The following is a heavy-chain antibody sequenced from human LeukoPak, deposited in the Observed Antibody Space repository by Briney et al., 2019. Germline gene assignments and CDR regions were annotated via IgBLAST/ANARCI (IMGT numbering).Heavy chain of an antibody. J-gene: IGHJ4*02. CDR2: ISYDGSNK. CDR3: ARDPADFWSGQSDY. D-gene: IGHD3-3*01. V-gene: IGHV3-30-3*01. CDR1: GFTFSSYA. Sequence: GGSLRLSCAASGFTFSSYAMHWVRQAPGKGLEWVAVISYDGSNKYYADSVKGRFTISRDNSKNTLYLQMNSLRAEDTAVYYCARDPADFWSGQSDYWGQGTLVTVSS.